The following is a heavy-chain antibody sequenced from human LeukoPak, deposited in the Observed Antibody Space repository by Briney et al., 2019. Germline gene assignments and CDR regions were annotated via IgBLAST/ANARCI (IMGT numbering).Heavy chain of an antibody. CDR3: ARYHTALNY. Sequence: GGSLRLSCAASEFTFSSYAMQWVRQAPGRGLEWVSVLYSGGSTYYADSVKGRFTISRDNSKNTLYLQMNNLRVEDTAVYYCARYHTALNYWGQGTLVTASS. V-gene: IGHV3-23*01. CDR1: EFTFSSYA. CDR2: LYSGGST. J-gene: IGHJ4*02. D-gene: IGHD5-18*01.